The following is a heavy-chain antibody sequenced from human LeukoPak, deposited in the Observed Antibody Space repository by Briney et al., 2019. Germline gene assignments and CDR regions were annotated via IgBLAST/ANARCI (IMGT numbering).Heavy chain of an antibody. CDR2: IYSSGTT. CDR1: GGSISSSSYY. Sequence: SETLSLTCTVSGGSISSSSYYWGWIRQPPGKGLEWIGSIYSSGTTYYNPSLKSRVTISIDTSKSQFSLRLSSVTAADTAMYYCVQNIPGTIEHWGQGTLVTVSS. J-gene: IGHJ1*01. D-gene: IGHD1-7*01. V-gene: IGHV4-39*01. CDR3: VQNIPGTIEH.